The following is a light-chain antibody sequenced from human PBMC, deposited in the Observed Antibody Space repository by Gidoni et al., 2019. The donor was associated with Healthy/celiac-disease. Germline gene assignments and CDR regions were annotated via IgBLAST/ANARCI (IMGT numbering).Light chain of an antibody. J-gene: IGLJ3*02. V-gene: IGLV1-47*01. CDR3: AAWDDILSGPV. CDR2: RNN. CDR1: SSTIGSNY. Sequence: QSVLTQQPSASGTPGQRVTISCSGSSSTIGSNYVYWYQQLPGTAPKLLIYRNNQRPSGVPVRFSGSKSGTSASLAISGLRSEDEADYYCAAWDDILSGPVFGGGTKLTVL.